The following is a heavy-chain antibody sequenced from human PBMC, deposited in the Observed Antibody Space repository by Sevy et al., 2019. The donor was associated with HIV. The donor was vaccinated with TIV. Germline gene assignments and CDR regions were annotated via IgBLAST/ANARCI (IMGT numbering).Heavy chain of an antibody. CDR2: IKQDGSEK. CDR3: EAIATAGRDY. D-gene: IGHD6-13*01. Sequence: GGSLRLSCAASGFTFSSYWMSWVRQAPGKGLEWVANIKQDGSEKYYVDSVKGRFTISRDNSKKMLDLQMNSLRAEDTAVYYCEAIATAGRDYWGQGTLVTVSS. J-gene: IGHJ4*02. CDR1: GFTFSSYW. V-gene: IGHV3-7*03.